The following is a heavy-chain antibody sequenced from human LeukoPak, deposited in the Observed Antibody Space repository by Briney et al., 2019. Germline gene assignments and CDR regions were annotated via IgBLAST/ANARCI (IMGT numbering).Heavy chain of an antibody. D-gene: IGHD6-13*01. CDR3: ASLAAAATFDY. CDR1: GFTFDDYA. CDR2: ISGDGGST. J-gene: IGHJ4*02. Sequence: GGSLRLSYAASGFTFDDYAMHWVRQAPGKGLEWVSLISGDGGSTYYADSVKGRFTISRDNSKNSLYLQMNSLRTEDTALYYCASLAAAATFDYWGQGTLVTVSS. V-gene: IGHV3-43*02.